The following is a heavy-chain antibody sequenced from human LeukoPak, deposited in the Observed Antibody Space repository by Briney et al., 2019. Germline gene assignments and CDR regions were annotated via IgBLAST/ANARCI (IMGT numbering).Heavy chain of an antibody. CDR2: ISGSGGST. J-gene: IGHJ4*02. Sequence: GGSLRLSCAASGFTFSSYAMSWVRQAPGKGLEWVSAISGSGGSTYYADSVKGRFTISRDNSKNTLYLQMNSLRAEDTAVYYCAKFAFGGVIVRGAYFDYWGQGTLVTVSS. CDR3: AKFAFGGVIVRGAYFDY. V-gene: IGHV3-23*01. CDR1: GFTFSSYA. D-gene: IGHD3-16*02.